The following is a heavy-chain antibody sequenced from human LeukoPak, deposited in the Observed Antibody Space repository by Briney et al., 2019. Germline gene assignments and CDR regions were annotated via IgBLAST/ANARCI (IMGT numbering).Heavy chain of an antibody. V-gene: IGHV3-33*01. D-gene: IGHD5-18*01. J-gene: IGHJ4*02. Sequence: GGSLRLSCAASGFSFSSYGMHWVRQAPGKGLEWVAVIWYDGSNKYYADSVKGRFTISRDNSKNTLYLQMNSLRAKDTAVYYCAREKNTAMVFDYWGQGTLVTVSS. CDR2: IWYDGSNK. CDR3: AREKNTAMVFDY. CDR1: GFSFSSYG.